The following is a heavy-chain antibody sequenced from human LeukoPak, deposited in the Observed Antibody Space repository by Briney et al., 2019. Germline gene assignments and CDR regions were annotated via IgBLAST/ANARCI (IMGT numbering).Heavy chain of an antibody. Sequence: ASVKVSCKASGYTFTSYGISWVRQAPGQGLEWMGWISAYNGNTNYAQKLQGRVTMTTDTSTSTAYMELRSLRSDDTAVYYCAKAQDYSSSSCFDYWGQGTLVTVSS. D-gene: IGHD6-6*01. V-gene: IGHV1-18*01. J-gene: IGHJ4*02. CDR3: AKAQDYSSSSCFDY. CDR1: GYTFTSYG. CDR2: ISAYNGNT.